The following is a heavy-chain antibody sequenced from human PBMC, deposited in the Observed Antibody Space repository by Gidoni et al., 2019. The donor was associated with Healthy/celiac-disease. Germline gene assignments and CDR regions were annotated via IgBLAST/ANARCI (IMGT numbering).Heavy chain of an antibody. D-gene: IGHD2-2*01. CDR3: ARDAACSSTSCPDY. CDR1: GFTFSSDG. V-gene: IGHV3-33*01. Sequence: QVQLVESGGGVVQPGRSLRLSCAAAGFTFSSDGMHWVRQAPGKGLGWVAVIWYDGSNKYYADSLKGRFTISRDNSKNTLYLQMNSLRAEDTAVYYCARDAACSSTSCPDYWGQGTLVTVSS. CDR2: IWYDGSNK. J-gene: IGHJ4*02.